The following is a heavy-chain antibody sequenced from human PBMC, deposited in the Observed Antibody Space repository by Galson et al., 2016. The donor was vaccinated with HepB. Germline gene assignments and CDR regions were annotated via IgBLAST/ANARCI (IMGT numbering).Heavy chain of an antibody. D-gene: IGHD3-10*01. CDR1: GGSISSGGHY. CDR3: ARHCTGSGSYNWFDP. V-gene: IGHV4-31*03. CDR2: IYYSGTA. Sequence: TLSLTCTVSGGSISSGGHYWSWLRQHPGKGLEWIGYIYYSGTAFFNPSLKSRVSMSVDTSKNQFYLKMTSITAADTAVYSCARHCTGSGSYNWFDPWGQGILVTVSS. J-gene: IGHJ5*02.